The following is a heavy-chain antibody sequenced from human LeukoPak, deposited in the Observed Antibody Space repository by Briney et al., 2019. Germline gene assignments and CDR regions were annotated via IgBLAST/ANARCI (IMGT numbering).Heavy chain of an antibody. CDR3: ARVSLGELLWGAFDI. V-gene: IGHV1-2*02. D-gene: IGHD3-10*01. Sequence: ASVKVSCKASGYTFTGYYMHWVRQAPGQGLEWMGWINPNSGGTNYAQKFQGRVTMTRDTSISTAYMELSRLRSDDTAVYYCARVSLGELLWGAFDIWGQGTMVTVSS. CDR1: GYTFTGYY. CDR2: INPNSGGT. J-gene: IGHJ3*02.